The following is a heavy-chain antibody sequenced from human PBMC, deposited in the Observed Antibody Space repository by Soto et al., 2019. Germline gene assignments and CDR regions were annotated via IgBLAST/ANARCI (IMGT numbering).Heavy chain of an antibody. Sequence: PGGSLRLACAASGFTFSSYAMHWVRQAPGKGLEWVAVISYDGSNKYYADSVKGRFTISRDNSKNTLYLQMNSLRAEDTAVYYCASSTPRNSYFDYWGQGTLVTVSS. J-gene: IGHJ4*02. V-gene: IGHV3-30-3*01. CDR2: ISYDGSNK. CDR1: GFTFSSYA. CDR3: ASSTPRNSYFDY. D-gene: IGHD6-6*01.